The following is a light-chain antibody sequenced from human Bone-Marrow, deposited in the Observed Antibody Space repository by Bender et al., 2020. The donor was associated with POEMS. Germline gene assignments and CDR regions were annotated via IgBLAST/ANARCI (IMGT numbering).Light chain of an antibody. CDR1: TLPNQY. J-gene: IGLJ2*01. CDR3: QSADSSGSAVI. Sequence: SSALTQPPSVSVSPGQTARITCSGDTLPNQYVYWYQQRAGQAPEVVIYKDNERPSGIPERFSGSRAGTTVTLTISGVQAEDEADYHCQSADSSGSAVIFGGGTRLTVL. V-gene: IGLV3-25*03. CDR2: KDN.